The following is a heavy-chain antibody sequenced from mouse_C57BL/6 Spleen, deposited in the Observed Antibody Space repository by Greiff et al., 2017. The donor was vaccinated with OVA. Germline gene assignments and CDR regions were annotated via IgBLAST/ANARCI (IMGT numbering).Heavy chain of an antibody. CDR1: GYAFTNYL. Sequence: VKVVESGAELVRPGTSVKVSCKASGYAFTNYLIEWVKQRPGQGLEWIGVINPGSGGTNYNEKFKGKATLTADKSSSTAYMQLSSLTSEDSAVYFCARSLITTYYFDYWGQGTTLTVSS. J-gene: IGHJ2*01. CDR3: ARSLITTYYFDY. CDR2: INPGSGGT. V-gene: IGHV1-54*01. D-gene: IGHD1-1*01.